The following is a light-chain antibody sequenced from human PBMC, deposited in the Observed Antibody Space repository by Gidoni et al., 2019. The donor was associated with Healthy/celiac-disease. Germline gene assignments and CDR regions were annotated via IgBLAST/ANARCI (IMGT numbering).Light chain of an antibody. V-gene: IGLV1-44*01. CDR2: SNN. Sequence: QSVLTHPPSASVTPGQRVTISCSGRSSNIGSNTVNWYQQLPGTAPKLLIYSNNQRPSGVPDRFSGSKSGTSASLAISGLQSEDEADYYCAAWDDSLNGVVFGGGTKLTVL. J-gene: IGLJ2*01. CDR3: AAWDDSLNGVV. CDR1: SSNIGSNT.